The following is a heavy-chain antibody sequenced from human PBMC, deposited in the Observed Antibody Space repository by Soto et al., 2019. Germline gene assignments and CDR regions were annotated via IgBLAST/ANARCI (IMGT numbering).Heavy chain of an antibody. CDR1: GGSLSRGGYY. D-gene: IGHD2-15*01. Sequence: QVQLQESGPGLVKPSQTLSLTCSVSGGSLSRGGYYWSWLRQHPGKGLEWIGYIFYNGSAYYNPSLKIRVTISVDTSKNQFSLKLNSVTAADTAVYYCAREEGYCRGDSCYSVIDYWGQGTLVTVSS. CDR2: IFYNGSA. J-gene: IGHJ4*02. V-gene: IGHV4-31*03. CDR3: AREEGYCRGDSCYSVIDY.